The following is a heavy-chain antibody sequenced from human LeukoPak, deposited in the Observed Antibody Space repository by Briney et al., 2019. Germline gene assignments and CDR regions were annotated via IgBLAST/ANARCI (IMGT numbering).Heavy chain of an antibody. D-gene: IGHD2-21*01. CDR3: ALEARVKYYFDY. V-gene: IGHV4-34*01. CDR1: GGSFSGYY. Sequence: PSETLSLTCAVYGGSFSGYYWSWIRQPPGKGLEWIGEINHSGSTNHNPSLKSRVTISVDTSKNQFSLKLSSVTAADTAVYYCALEARVKYYFDYWGQGTLVTVSS. CDR2: INHSGST. J-gene: IGHJ4*02.